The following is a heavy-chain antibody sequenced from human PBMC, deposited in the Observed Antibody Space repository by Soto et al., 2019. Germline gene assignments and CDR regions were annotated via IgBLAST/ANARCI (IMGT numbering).Heavy chain of an antibody. CDR3: ARQVRGNDY. CDR1: GGSISSYY. Sequence: SETLSLTCTVSGGSISSYYWSWIRQPPGKGLEWIGYIYYSGSTNYNPSLKSRVTISVDTSKNQFSLKLSSVTAADTAVYYCARQVRGNDYWGQGTLVTVSS. J-gene: IGHJ4*02. V-gene: IGHV4-59*08. CDR2: IYYSGST. D-gene: IGHD3-10*01.